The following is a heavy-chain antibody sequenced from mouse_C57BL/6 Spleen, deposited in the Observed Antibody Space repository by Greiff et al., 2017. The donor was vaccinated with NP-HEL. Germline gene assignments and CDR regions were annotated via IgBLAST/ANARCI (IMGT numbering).Heavy chain of an antibody. Sequence: EVMLVESGGGLVKPGGSLKLSCAASGFTFSDYGMHWVRQAPEKGLEWVAYISSGSSTIYYADTVKGRFTISRDNAKNTLFLQMTSLRSEDTAMYYCAGGHPYAMDYWGQGTSVTVSS. CDR2: ISSGSSTI. CDR3: AGGHPYAMDY. V-gene: IGHV5-17*01. J-gene: IGHJ4*01. D-gene: IGHD3-1*01. CDR1: GFTFSDYG.